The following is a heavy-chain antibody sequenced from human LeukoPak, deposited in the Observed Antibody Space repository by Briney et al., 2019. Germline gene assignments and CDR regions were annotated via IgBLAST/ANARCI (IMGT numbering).Heavy chain of an antibody. J-gene: IGHJ5*02. D-gene: IGHD3-10*01. Sequence: SETLSLTCTVSGGSISTYYWNWIRQPPGKGLEWIGYFYYSGSTYYNPSLKSRVTISVDTSKNQLSLKLSSVTAADTAVYYCARESNYHGSGTGWFDPWGQGTLVTVSS. V-gene: IGHV4-59*12. CDR1: GGSISTYY. CDR2: FYYSGST. CDR3: ARESNYHGSGTGWFDP.